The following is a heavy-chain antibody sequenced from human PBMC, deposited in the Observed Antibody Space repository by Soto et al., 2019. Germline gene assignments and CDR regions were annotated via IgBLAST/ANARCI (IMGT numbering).Heavy chain of an antibody. Sequence: EAQLVESGGGLVKPGGSLRLSCAASGFTISNAWMNWVRQAPGKGLEWVGRIKTNGEGGTTDYAAPVKGRFGISRDDSKNTLYLQMNSLRPDDTAVYYCTSGSVEGVWGQGTTVTVSS. CDR3: TSGSVEGV. D-gene: IGHD2-15*01. CDR2: IKTNGEGGTT. V-gene: IGHV3-15*07. J-gene: IGHJ6*02. CDR1: GFTISNAW.